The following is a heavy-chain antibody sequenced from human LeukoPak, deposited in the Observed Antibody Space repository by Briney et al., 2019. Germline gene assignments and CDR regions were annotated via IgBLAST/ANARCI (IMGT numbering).Heavy chain of an antibody. CDR2: IYPGDSDT. CDR3: ASAYYYDSSGYPWDAFDI. D-gene: IGHD3-22*01. J-gene: IGHJ3*02. CDR1: GYSFTSYW. Sequence: GESLKISCKGSGYSFTSYWIGWVRQMPGKGLEWTGIIYPGDSDTRYSPSFQGQVTISADKSISTAYLQWSSLKASDTAMYYCASAYYYDSSGYPWDAFDIWGQGTMVTVSS. V-gene: IGHV5-51*01.